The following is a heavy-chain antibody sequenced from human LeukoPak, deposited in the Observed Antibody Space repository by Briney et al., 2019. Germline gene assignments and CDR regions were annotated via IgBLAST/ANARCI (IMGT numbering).Heavy chain of an antibody. CDR2: INRDGSTT. CDR1: GFTFSNYW. J-gene: IGHJ4*02. CDR3: ARDKKSGESSEIDY. Sequence: GGSLRLSCAASGFTFSNYWVHWVRQAPGKGLVWVSRINRDGSTTKYADSVEGRFTVSRDNAKNTLNLQMNSLRAEDTAVYYCARDKKSGESSEIDYWGQGTLVTVSS. D-gene: IGHD3-10*01. V-gene: IGHV3-74*03.